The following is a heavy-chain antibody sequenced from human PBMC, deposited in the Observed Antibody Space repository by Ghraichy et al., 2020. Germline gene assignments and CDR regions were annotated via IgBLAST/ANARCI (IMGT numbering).Heavy chain of an antibody. D-gene: IGHD2-15*01. V-gene: IGHV1-2*02. CDR2: INPNSGGT. CDR1: GYTFTGYY. CDR3: ASTGYCSGGSCYSNFGY. J-gene: IGHJ4*02. Sequence: ASVKVSCKASGYTFTGYYMHWVRQAPGQGLEWMGWINPNSGGTNYAQKFQGRVTMTRDTSISTAYMELSRLRSDDTAVYYCASTGYCSGGSCYSNFGYWGQGTLVTVSS.